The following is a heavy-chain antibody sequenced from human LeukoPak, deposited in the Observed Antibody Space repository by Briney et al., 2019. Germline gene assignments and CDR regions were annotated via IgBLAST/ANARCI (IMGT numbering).Heavy chain of an antibody. Sequence: SETLSLTCAVYGGSFSGYYWSWIRQPPGKELEWIGEINHSGSTNYNPSLKSRVTISVDTSKNQFSLKLSSVTAADTAVCYCARVSVTYYDILTGDTYFDYWGQGTLVTVSS. V-gene: IGHV4-34*01. CDR3: ARVSVTYYDILTGDTYFDY. CDR2: INHSGST. CDR1: GGSFSGYY. D-gene: IGHD3-9*01. J-gene: IGHJ4*02.